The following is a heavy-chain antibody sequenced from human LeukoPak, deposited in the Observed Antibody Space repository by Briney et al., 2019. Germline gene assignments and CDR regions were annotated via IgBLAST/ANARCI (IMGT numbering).Heavy chain of an antibody. V-gene: IGHV3-11*01. Sequence: PGGSLRLSCAASGFTFSDYYMSWIRQAPGKGLEWVSYISSSSTIYYADSVKGRFTISRDNAKNSLYLQMNSLRAEDTAVYYCARVNYDSSGYYYLSYYFDYWGQGTLVTVSS. CDR2: ISSSSTI. CDR1: GFTFSDYY. D-gene: IGHD3-22*01. J-gene: IGHJ4*02. CDR3: ARVNYDSSGYYYLSYYFDY.